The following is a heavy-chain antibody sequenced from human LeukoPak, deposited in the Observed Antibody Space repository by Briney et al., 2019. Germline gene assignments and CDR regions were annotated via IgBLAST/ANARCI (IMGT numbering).Heavy chain of an antibody. J-gene: IGHJ4*02. D-gene: IGHD2-15*01. V-gene: IGHV3-7*03. CDR3: ASDSPGYSSGSYFTY. Sequence: GGSLRLSCAASGFIFRTYWMSWVRQAPGQGLGWVANIKQDGSEKYYVDSVKGRFTISRDNAKNSLYLQMNSLRDEDTAVYYCASDSPGYSSGSYFTYWGQGTLVTVSS. CDR1: GFIFRTYW. CDR2: IKQDGSEK.